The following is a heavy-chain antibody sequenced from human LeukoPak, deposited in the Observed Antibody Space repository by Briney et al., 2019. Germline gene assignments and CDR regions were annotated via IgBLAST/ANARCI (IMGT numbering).Heavy chain of an antibody. D-gene: IGHD4-17*01. V-gene: IGHV4-59*08. CDR1: DDSITMYY. J-gene: IGHJ4*02. CDR3: GRMTTVTPRPFDY. Sequence: SETLSLTCSVSDDSITMYYWTWLRQPPGKGLEWIGYVDHTGSTNSNHSLDGRVSTSRDTTNNPFSLRLRPATDADTAAYYSGRMTTVTPRPFDYGGQGTLVTVS. CDR2: VDHTGST.